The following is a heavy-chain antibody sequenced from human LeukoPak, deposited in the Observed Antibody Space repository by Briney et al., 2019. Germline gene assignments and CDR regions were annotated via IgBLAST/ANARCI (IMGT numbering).Heavy chain of an antibody. J-gene: IGHJ5*02. Sequence: PSETLSLTCAVYGGSFSGYYWSWIRQPPGKGLEWIGEINHSGSTNYNPSLKSRVTISVDTSKNQFSLKLGSVTAADTAVYYCARHPAYCGGDCPTIFLRGYNWFDPWGQGTLVTVSS. V-gene: IGHV4-34*01. CDR1: GGSFSGYY. CDR3: ARHPAYCGGDCPTIFLRGYNWFDP. CDR2: INHSGST. D-gene: IGHD2-21*02.